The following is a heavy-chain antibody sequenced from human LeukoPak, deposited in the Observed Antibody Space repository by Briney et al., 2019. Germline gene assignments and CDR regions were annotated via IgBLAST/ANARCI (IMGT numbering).Heavy chain of an antibody. CDR3: ARGPYSYDSSGAFDI. Sequence: SQTLSLTCTVSGGSISSSSYYWGWIRQPPGKGLEWIGSIYYSGSTYYNPSLKSRVTISVDTSKNQFSLKLSSVTAADTAVYFCARGPYSYDSSGAFDIWGQGTMVTVSS. CDR1: GGSISSSSYY. V-gene: IGHV4-39*07. J-gene: IGHJ3*02. CDR2: IYYSGST. D-gene: IGHD3-22*01.